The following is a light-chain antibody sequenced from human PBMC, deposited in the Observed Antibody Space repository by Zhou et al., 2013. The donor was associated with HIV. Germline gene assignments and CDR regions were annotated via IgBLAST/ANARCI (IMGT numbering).Light chain of an antibody. CDR3: QQLDSYPLT. V-gene: IGKV1-9*01. Sequence: IQVTQSPSFLSASVGDRVTITCRASQGIRSNLAWYQQKPGKAPRLLIYAASTLQSGVPSRFSGSGSGTEFTLTISSLQPEDFATYYCQQLDSYPLTFGGRDQGWRSN. CDR2: AAS. CDR1: QGIRSN. J-gene: IGKJ4*01.